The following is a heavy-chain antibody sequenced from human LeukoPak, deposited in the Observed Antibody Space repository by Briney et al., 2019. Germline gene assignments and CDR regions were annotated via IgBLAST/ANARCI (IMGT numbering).Heavy chain of an antibody. J-gene: IGHJ4*02. D-gene: IGHD5-24*01. CDR3: ARVGYIDEGIDY. CDR2: ISGSGAGT. Sequence: GGSLRLSCAASGFIFSRYGMTWVRQAPGKGLEWVAAISGSGAGTYYADSVKGRFTISRDNFKNTLYLQMNSLRAEDTAIYYCARVGYIDEGIDYWGQGTLVTVSS. V-gene: IGHV3-23*01. CDR1: GFIFSRYG.